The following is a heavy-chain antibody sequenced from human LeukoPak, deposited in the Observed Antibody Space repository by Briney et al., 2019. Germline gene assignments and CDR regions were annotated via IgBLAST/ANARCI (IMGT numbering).Heavy chain of an antibody. CDR1: GFTFSNFW. CDR2: ISSSSSYI. J-gene: IGHJ5*02. Sequence: PGGSLRLSCVASGFTFSNFWISWVRQAPGKGLEWVSSISSSSSYIYYADSVKGRFTISRDNAKNSLYLQMNSLRAEDTAVYYCARVNWNDADWFDPWGQGTLVTVSS. V-gene: IGHV3-21*01. CDR3: ARVNWNDADWFDP. D-gene: IGHD1-20*01.